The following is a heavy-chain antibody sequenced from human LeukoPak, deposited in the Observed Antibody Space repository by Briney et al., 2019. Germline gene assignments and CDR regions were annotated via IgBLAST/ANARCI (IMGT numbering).Heavy chain of an antibody. D-gene: IGHD6-19*01. CDR2: TYYRSKWYN. CDR3: ARSSYPYSSGWYRVDAFDI. Sequence: PSQTLSLTCAISGDSVSSNSAAWNWIRQSPSRGLEWLGRTYYRSKWYNDYAVSVKSRITINPDTSKNQFSLQLNSVTPEDTAVYYCARSSYPYSSGWYRVDAFDIWGQGTMVTVSS. V-gene: IGHV6-1*01. J-gene: IGHJ3*02. CDR1: GDSVSSNSAA.